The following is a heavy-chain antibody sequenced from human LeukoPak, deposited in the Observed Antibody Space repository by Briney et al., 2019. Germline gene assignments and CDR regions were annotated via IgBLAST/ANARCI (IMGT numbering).Heavy chain of an antibody. V-gene: IGHV1-2*02. CDR2: INPNSGGT. CDR1: GYTFTGYF. D-gene: IGHD5-18*01. CDR3: ARGGIQLWFLVDY. Sequence: ASVKVSCKASGYTFTGYFMHWVRQAPGQGLEWMGWINPNSGGTNYGQKFQGRVTMTRDTSISTAYMELSSLRSDDTAVYYCARGGIQLWFLVDYWGQGTLVTVSS. J-gene: IGHJ4*02.